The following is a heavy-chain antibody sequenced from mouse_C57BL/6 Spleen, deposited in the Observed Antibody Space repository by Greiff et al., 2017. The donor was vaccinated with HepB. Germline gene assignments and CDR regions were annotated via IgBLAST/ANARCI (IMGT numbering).Heavy chain of an antibody. V-gene: IGHV5-16*01. Sequence: DVMLVESEGGLVQPGSSMKLSCTASGFTFSDYYMAWVRQVPEKGLEWVANINYDGSSTYYLDSLKSRFIISRDNAKNILYLQMSSLKSEDTATYYCARDREGDWYFDVWGTGTTVTVSS. CDR3: ARDREGDWYFDV. J-gene: IGHJ1*03. CDR1: GFTFSDYY. CDR2: INYDGSST.